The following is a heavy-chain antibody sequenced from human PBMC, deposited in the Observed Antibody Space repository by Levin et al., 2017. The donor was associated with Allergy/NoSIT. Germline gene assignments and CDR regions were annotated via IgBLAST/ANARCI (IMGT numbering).Heavy chain of an antibody. CDR2: IRNKAHGGTT. CDR1: GFTFGDYA. V-gene: IGHV3-49*04. D-gene: IGHD3-16*02. Sequence: GGSLRLSCTGSGFTFGDYAMSWVRQAPGKGLEWVGFIRNKAHGGTTEYAASVKGRLNISRDDSKSIAYLQMNSLKTEDTAVYFCARGGPPNYDYNWGSYRDGYFDYWGQGTLVTVSS. CDR3: ARGGPPNYDYNWGSYRDGYFDY. J-gene: IGHJ4*02.